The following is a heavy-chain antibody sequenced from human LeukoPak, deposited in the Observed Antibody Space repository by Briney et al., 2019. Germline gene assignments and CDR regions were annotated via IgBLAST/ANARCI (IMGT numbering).Heavy chain of an antibody. CDR1: GGSISTYY. D-gene: IGHD6-19*01. CDR3: ARHRYSSAWSVVDY. J-gene: IGHJ4*02. CDR2: IYYSGST. V-gene: IGHV4-59*08. Sequence: SETLSLTCTVSGGSISTYYWSWIRQPPGKGLEWIGNIYYSGSTNYNPSLKSRVTISVDTSKNHFSLKLTAVTAADTAVYYCARHRYSSAWSVVDYWGQGNLVTVSS.